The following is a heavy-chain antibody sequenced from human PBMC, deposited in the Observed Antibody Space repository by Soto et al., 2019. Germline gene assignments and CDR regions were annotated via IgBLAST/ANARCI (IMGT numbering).Heavy chain of an antibody. CDR1: GYSFTDHY. D-gene: IGHD2-21*01. V-gene: IGHV1-2*04. CDR3: LWSTDGFRCCLVF. J-gene: IGHJ6*02. CDR2: INPNTGVT. Sequence: GASVKVSCKASGYSFTDHYMHWVRQAPGQGLEWLGWINPNTGVTHFAQKFQGWVTMTRDTSINTAYMELTRLKSDDTAFYFFLWSTDGFRCCLVFWGQGTTGTGSS.